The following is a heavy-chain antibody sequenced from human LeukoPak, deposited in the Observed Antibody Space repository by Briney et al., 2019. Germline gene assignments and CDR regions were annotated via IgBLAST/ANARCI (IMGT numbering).Heavy chain of an antibody. Sequence: RGSLRLSCAASGFTFSSYAMHWVRQAPGKGLEWVAVISYDGSNKYYADSVKGRFTIYRDNSKNTVYLQMNSLRAEDTAVYYCASSIAAAGTCYWGQGTLVTVSS. V-gene: IGHV3-30-3*01. CDR1: GFTFSSYA. CDR3: ASSIAAAGTCY. D-gene: IGHD6-13*01. J-gene: IGHJ4*02. CDR2: ISYDGSNK.